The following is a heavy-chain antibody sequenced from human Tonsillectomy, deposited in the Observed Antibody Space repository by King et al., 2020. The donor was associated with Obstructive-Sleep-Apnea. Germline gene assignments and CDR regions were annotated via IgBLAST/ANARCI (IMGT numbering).Heavy chain of an antibody. CDR1: GGSISSRAYY. J-gene: IGHJ4*02. CDR2: IYYSGST. Sequence: VQLQESGPGLVKPSQTPSLTCTVSGGSISSRAYYWSWIRQHPGKGLEWIGYIYYSGSTYYNPSLKSRVTISVDTSKNQFSLKLSSVTAADTAVYYCARSYCYDSSGPRGGYCFDYWGQGALVTVSS. D-gene: IGHD3-22*01. CDR3: ARSYCYDSSGPRGGYCFDY. V-gene: IGHV4-31*03.